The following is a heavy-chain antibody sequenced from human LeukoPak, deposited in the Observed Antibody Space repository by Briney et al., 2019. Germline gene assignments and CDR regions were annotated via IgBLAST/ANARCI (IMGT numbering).Heavy chain of an antibody. J-gene: IGHJ4*02. CDR1: GFTFSNYA. V-gene: IGHV3-23*01. CDR3: AKHLNGTKSSDY. Sequence: PGGSLRLSCAASGFTFSNYAMSWVRQAPGKGLEWVSAITDSGGGTYYADSVKGRFTISRVNSENTLYLQMHSLRAEDTAVYYCAKHLNGTKSSDYWGQGALVTVSS. D-gene: IGHD1-7*01. CDR2: ITDSGGGT.